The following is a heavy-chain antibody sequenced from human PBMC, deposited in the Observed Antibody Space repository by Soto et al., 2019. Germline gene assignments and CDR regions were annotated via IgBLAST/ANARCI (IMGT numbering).Heavy chain of an antibody. Sequence: EVQLVESGGGLVQPGGSLRLSCAASGFPFSNFAMNWVRQAPGRGLEWLSYIGSSATTIYYADSVQGRFTISRDNAKNSLYLQMNSLRVEDTAVYYCAPGGATGGDRWGQGTLVTVSS. D-gene: IGHD2-8*02. J-gene: IGHJ4*02. CDR1: GFPFSNFA. V-gene: IGHV3-48*03. CDR3: APGGATGGDR. CDR2: IGSSATTI.